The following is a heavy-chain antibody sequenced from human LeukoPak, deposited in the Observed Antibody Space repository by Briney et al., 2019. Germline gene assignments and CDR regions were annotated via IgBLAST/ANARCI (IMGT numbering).Heavy chain of an antibody. J-gene: IGHJ3*02. CDR3: ARSEGPTYYYDSSGYVTAFDI. CDR2: IYYSGST. D-gene: IGHD3-22*01. V-gene: IGHV4-59*01. Sequence: SETLSLTCTVSGGSISSYYWSWIQQPPGKGLEWIGYIYYSGSTNYNPSLESRVTISVDTSKNQFSLKLSSVTAADTAVYYCARSEGPTYYYDSSGYVTAFDIWGQGTMVTVSS. CDR1: GGSISSYY.